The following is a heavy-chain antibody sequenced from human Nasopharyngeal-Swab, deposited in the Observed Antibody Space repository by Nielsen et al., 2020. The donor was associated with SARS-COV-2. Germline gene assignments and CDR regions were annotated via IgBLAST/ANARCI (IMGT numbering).Heavy chain of an antibody. CDR3: ARDIPSGGWLTQGDY. Sequence: GESLKISCAASGFTFSSYGMHWVRQAPGKGLEWVAVIWYDGSNKYYADSVKGRFTISRDNSKNTLYPQMNSLRAEDTAVYYCARDIPSGGWLTQGDYWGQGTLVTVSS. CDR1: GFTFSSYG. D-gene: IGHD6-19*01. V-gene: IGHV3-33*01. CDR2: IWYDGSNK. J-gene: IGHJ4*02.